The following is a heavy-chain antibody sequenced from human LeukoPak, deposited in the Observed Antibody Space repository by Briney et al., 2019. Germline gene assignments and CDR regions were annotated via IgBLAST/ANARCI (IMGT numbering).Heavy chain of an antibody. V-gene: IGHV3-23*01. CDR3: ARERIGAFDI. CDR1: QFSFRSYA. J-gene: IGHJ3*02. CDR2: ISSTGGST. Sequence: GGSLRLSCAASQFSFRSYAMTWVRQAPGKGLEWVSSISSTGGSTYYADSVKGRFTISRDNSKNTLYLQMNSLGAEDTAVYYCARERIGAFDIWGQGTMVTVSS.